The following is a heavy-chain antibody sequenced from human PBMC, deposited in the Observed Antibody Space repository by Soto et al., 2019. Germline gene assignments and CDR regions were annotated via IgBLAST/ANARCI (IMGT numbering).Heavy chain of an antibody. V-gene: IGHV1-3*01. Sequence: QVQLVQSGAEVKKPGASVKVSCKASGYTFTSYAMHSVRQAPGQRLEWMGWNNAGNGNTKYSQKFQGRVNITRDTSASTAYMELNSLRSEDTAVYYCARDEDSGSFDYWGHGTLFTVSS. D-gene: IGHD1-26*01. J-gene: IGHJ4*01. CDR3: ARDEDSGSFDY. CDR2: NNAGNGNT. CDR1: GYTFTSYA.